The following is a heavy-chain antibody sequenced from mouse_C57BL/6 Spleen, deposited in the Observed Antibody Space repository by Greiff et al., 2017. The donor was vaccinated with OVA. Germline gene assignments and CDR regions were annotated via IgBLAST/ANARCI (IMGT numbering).Heavy chain of an antibody. Sequence: EVQLQQSGPELVKPGASVKISCKASGYSFTGYYMNWVKQSPEKSLEWIGEINPSTGGTTYNQKFKAKATLTVDKSSSTAYMQLKSLTSEDSAVYYCARSHYYGSSPWGQGTTRTVSS. CDR3: ARSHYYGSSP. J-gene: IGHJ2*01. CDR2: INPSTGGT. D-gene: IGHD1-1*01. V-gene: IGHV1-42*01. CDR1: GYSFTGYY.